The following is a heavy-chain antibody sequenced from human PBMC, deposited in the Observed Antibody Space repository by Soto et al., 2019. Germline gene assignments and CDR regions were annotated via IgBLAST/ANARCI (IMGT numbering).Heavy chain of an antibody. Sequence: QVQLVQSGPEVKKPGASGKVSCKASGYSITTYAMHWVRQAPGQRLEWLGWINAGNVITKYSQRLQGRVAITRDSSANSVYMELSSLTSDDAAVYYCARSSGGYERVAAFDFWGQGTLVTVS. J-gene: IGHJ3*01. V-gene: IGHV1-3*01. CDR1: GYSITTYA. CDR2: INAGNVIT. D-gene: IGHD5-12*01. CDR3: ARSSGGYERVAAFDF.